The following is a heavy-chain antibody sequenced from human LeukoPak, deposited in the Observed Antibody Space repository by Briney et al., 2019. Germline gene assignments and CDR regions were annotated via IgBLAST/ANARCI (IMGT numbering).Heavy chain of an antibody. Sequence: ASVKVSCKASGYTFTDYYMHWVRQAPGQGLEWMGWINPNSAGTNYAQKFEGRVTMTEDTSTDTAYMELSSLRSEDTAVYYCATGFYCSSTSCPFENPWGQGTLVTVSS. CDR3: ATGFYCSSTSCPFENP. CDR1: GYTFTDYY. CDR2: INPNSAGT. D-gene: IGHD2-2*01. J-gene: IGHJ5*02. V-gene: IGHV1-2*02.